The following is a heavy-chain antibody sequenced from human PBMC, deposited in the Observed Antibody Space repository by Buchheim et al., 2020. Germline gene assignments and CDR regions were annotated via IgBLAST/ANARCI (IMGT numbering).Heavy chain of an antibody. Sequence: QVQLQQWGAGLLKPSETLSLTCAVYGGSFSGYYWSWICQPPGKGLEWIGEINHSGSTNYNPSLKSRVTISVDTSKNQFSLKLSSVTAADTAVYYCARISIAAREKYGMDVWGQGTT. CDR1: GGSFSGYY. V-gene: IGHV4-34*01. D-gene: IGHD6-6*01. J-gene: IGHJ6*02. CDR2: INHSGST. CDR3: ARISIAAREKYGMDV.